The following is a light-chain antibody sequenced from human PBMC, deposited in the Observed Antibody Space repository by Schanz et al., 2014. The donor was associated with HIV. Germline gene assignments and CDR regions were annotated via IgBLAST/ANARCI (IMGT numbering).Light chain of an antibody. V-gene: IGKV3-15*01. CDR2: DAS. CDR1: RSVNSN. CDR3: QQYGSSPTWT. Sequence: EIVMTQSPVTLSVSPGERVTLSCRASRSVNSNLAWYQQKPGQAPRLLIYDASTRATGVPDRFRGSGSGTEFTLTISSLQSEDFAVYYCQQYGSSPTWTFGQGTKVEIK. J-gene: IGKJ1*01.